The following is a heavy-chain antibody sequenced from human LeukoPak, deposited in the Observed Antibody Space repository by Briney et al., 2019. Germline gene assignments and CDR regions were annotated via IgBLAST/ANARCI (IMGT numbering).Heavy chain of an antibody. CDR2: INHSGST. Sequence: SETLSLTCAVYGGSFSGYYWSWIREPPGKGLEWIGEINHSGSTNYNPSLKSRVTISVDTSKNQFSLKLSSVTAADTAVYYCARGYCSGGSCYRYYSYYYMDVWGKGTTLTVSS. CDR1: GGSFSGYY. J-gene: IGHJ6*03. CDR3: ARGYCSGGSCYRYYSYYYMDV. D-gene: IGHD2-15*01. V-gene: IGHV4-34*01.